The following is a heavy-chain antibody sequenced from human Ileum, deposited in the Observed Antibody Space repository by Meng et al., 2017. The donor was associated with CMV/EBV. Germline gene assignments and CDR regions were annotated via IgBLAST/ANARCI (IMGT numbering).Heavy chain of an antibody. Sequence: QFTLKESGPTLVKSTQTLTLTCTFSGFSVTTGGVGVGWIRQPPGKALIYCDDYNCYSPSLKSRLTITKDTSKNQVVLTMTNIDPVDTATYYCARNYYDSGPFQYWGQGTLVTVSS. CDR2: IYCDDYN. V-gene: IGHV2-5*02. CDR1: GFSVTTGGVG. J-gene: IGHJ4*01. CDR3: ARNYYDSGPFQY. D-gene: IGHD3-22*01.